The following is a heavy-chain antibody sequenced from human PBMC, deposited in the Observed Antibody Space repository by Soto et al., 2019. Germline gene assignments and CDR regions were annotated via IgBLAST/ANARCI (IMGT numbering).Heavy chain of an antibody. V-gene: IGHV1-46*01. CDR3: ARGVGGTFRVFTY. J-gene: IGHJ4*02. D-gene: IGHD1-26*01. CDR2: INPIDGRT. CDR1: GYTLTSYF. Sequence: ASVKVSCKVSGYTLTSYFMEWVRQAPGQGLEWMGIINPIDGRTSYAQRFQGRVTMTRDTSTSTVYMELSSLRSEDTAVYFCARGVGGTFRVFTYWGQGTVVTVSS.